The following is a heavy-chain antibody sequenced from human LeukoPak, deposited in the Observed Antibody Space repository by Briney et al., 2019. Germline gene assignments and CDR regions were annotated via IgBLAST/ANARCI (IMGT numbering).Heavy chain of an antibody. CDR3: ARDQPPGAFDI. CDR2: INPNSGGT. Sequence: GASVKVSCKASGYTFTGYYMHWVRQAPGQGLEWMGWINPNSGGTNYAQKFQGRVTMTRDTSISTAYMELRSLRSDDTAVYYCARDQPPGAFDIWGQGTMVTVSS. J-gene: IGHJ3*02. CDR1: GYTFTGYY. V-gene: IGHV1-2*02.